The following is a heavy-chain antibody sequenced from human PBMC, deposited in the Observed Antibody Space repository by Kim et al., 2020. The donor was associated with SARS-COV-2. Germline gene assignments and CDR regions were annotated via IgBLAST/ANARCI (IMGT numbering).Heavy chain of an antibody. V-gene: IGHV5-51*01. CDR1: GYSFTSYW. J-gene: IGHJ6*03. CDR2: IYPGYSDT. Sequence: GESLKISCKGSGYSFTSYWIGWVRQMPGKGLEWMGIIYPGYSDTRYSPSFQGPVTISADKSISTAYLQWSSLKASDTAMYYCARAKGYYYYYMHVWGKGTTVTVSS. CDR3: ARAKGYYYYYMHV.